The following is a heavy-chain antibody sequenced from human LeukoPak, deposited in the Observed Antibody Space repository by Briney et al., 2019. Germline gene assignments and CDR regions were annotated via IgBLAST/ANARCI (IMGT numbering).Heavy chain of an antibody. J-gene: IGHJ4*02. CDR3: TGGVSTGSVEY. D-gene: IGHD3-16*01. V-gene: IGHV6-1*01. CDR2: TYYRSKWYN. CDR1: VDTVYSSRSA. Sequence: SQTLSLTCAFSVDTVYSSRSAWNWITQSPSRGLEWMGSTYYRSKWYNDFAVSVKSRITINQDTSKNQYSLQLNSVTPEDTAVYYCTGGVSTGSVEYWGQGTLVIVSS.